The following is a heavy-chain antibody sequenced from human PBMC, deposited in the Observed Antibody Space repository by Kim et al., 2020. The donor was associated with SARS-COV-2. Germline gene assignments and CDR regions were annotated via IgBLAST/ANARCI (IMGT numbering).Heavy chain of an antibody. CDR3: ARGRIFGVVNYYGMDV. Sequence: SLKSRVTMSVDTSKNQCSLKLSSVTAADTAVYYWARGRIFGVVNYYGMDVWGQGTTVTVSS. J-gene: IGHJ6*02. V-gene: IGHV4-31*02. D-gene: IGHD3-3*01.